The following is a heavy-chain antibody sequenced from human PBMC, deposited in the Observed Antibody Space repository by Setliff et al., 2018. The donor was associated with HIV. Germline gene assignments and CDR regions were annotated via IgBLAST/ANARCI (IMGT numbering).Heavy chain of an antibody. CDR2: IYTSGRT. CDR3: ASLFHDTSAPWLYYFDY. D-gene: IGHD3-22*01. V-gene: IGHV4-61*02. Sequence: PSETLSLTCTVSGGSISSGSHYWSWIRQPAGKGLEWIGLIYTSGRTNYNPSLKSRVTITVDRSKNQLSLNLSSVTAADTALYYCASLFHDTSAPWLYYFDYWGQGTLVTVSS. J-gene: IGHJ4*02. CDR1: GGSISSGSHY.